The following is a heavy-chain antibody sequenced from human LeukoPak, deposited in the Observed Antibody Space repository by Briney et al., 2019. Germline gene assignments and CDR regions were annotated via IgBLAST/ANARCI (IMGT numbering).Heavy chain of an antibody. CDR2: ISGSGGST. J-gene: IGHJ5*02. D-gene: IGHD2-15*01. CDR1: GFTFSSYA. V-gene: IGHV3-23*01. CDR3: AKAPYSSVPRSGWFDP. Sequence: GSLRLSCAASGFTFSSYAMSWVRQAPGKGLEWVSAISGSGGSTYYADSVKGRFTISRDNSKNTLYLQMNSLGAEDTAVYYCAKAPYSSVPRSGWFDPWGQGTLVTVSS.